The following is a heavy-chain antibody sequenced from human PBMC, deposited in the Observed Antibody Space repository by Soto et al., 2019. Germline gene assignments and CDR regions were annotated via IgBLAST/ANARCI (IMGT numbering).Heavy chain of an antibody. D-gene: IGHD3-9*01. CDR2: INPSGGST. V-gene: IGHV1-46*01. CDR3: AREVLRYFDWLFGFDGFDP. Sequence: ASVKVSCKASGYTFTSYYMHWVRQAPGQGLEWMGIINPSGGSTSYAQKFQGRVTMTRETSTSTVYMELSSLRSEDTAVYYCAREVLRYFDWLFGFDGFDPWGQGTLVTVSS. J-gene: IGHJ5*02. CDR1: GYTFTSYY.